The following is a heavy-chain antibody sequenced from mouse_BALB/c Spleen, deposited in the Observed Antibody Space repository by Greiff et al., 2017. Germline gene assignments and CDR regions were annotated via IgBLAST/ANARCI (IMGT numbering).Heavy chain of an antibody. V-gene: IGHV1-12*01. CDR2: IYPGNGDT. J-gene: IGHJ3*01. Sequence: QVQLKQPGAELVKPGASVKMSCKASGYTFTSYNMHWVKQTPGQGLEWIGAIYPGNGDTSYNQKFKGKATLTADKSSSTAYMQLSSLTSEDSAVYYCARGGALQLGLHQAWFAYWGQGTLVTVAA. CDR3: ARGGALQLGLHQAWFAY. CDR1: GYTFTSYN. D-gene: IGHD3-1*01.